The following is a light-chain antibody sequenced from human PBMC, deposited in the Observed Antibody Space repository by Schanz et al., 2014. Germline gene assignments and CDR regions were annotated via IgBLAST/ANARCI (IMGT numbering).Light chain of an antibody. CDR3: QQYNSYSLLT. CDR1: HNINSW. V-gene: IGKV1-5*01. Sequence: DIQMTQSPSSVSASVGDRVTISCRARHNINSWLAWYQQKPGKAPNLLIYVASRLHSGVSSRFSGSGSGTEFTLTISSLQPDDFATYYCQQYNSYSLLTFGGGTKVEIK. CDR2: VAS. J-gene: IGKJ4*01.